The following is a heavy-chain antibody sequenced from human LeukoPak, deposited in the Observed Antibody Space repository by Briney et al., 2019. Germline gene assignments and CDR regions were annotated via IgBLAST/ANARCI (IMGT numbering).Heavy chain of an antibody. V-gene: IGHV1-18*01. Sequence: ASVKVSCKASGYTFTNIGITWVRQAPGQGLECMGWISTYNGNTNYAQKFQGRVTMTTDTSTSTAYMELRSLRSDDTAVYYCARAYDSRGYYHYWGQGTLVTVSS. CDR1: GYTFTNIG. CDR2: ISTYNGNT. D-gene: IGHD3-22*01. J-gene: IGHJ4*02. CDR3: ARAYDSRGYYHY.